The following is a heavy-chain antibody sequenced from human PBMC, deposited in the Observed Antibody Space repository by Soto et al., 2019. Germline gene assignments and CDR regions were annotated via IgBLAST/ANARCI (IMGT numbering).Heavy chain of an antibody. CDR1: GFTFSSYW. Sequence: GGSLRLSCAASGFTFSSYWMHRVRQAPGKGLMRVSRITPDGSSTSYADSVKGRFTISRDNAKSTLFLQLNSLRAEDTAVYYCARDPYHYGSGSYYFDYWGQGTLVTVSS. CDR2: ITPDGSST. CDR3: ARDPYHYGSGSYYFDY. D-gene: IGHD3-10*01. V-gene: IGHV3-74*01. J-gene: IGHJ4*02.